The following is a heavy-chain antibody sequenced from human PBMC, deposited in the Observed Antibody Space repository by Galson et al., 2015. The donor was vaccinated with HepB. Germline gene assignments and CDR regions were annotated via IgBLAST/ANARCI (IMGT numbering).Heavy chain of an antibody. CDR3: ARSIVVVVAATRTDAFDI. J-gene: IGHJ3*02. Sequence: SVKVSCKASGYTFTSYGISWVRQAPGQGLEWMGWIGAYNGNTNYAQKLQGRVTMTTDTSTSTAYMELRSLRSDDTAVYYCARSIVVVVAATRTDAFDIWGQGTMVTVSS. V-gene: IGHV1-18*01. D-gene: IGHD2-15*01. CDR2: IGAYNGNT. CDR1: GYTFTSYG.